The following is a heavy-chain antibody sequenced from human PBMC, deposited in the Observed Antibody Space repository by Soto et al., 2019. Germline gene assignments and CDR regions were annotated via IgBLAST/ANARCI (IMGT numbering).Heavy chain of an antibody. CDR3: ARKYYFDY. Sequence: QVQLVQSAAEVKKPGASVKLSCKASGYSLTWYYIHWVRQAPGQGLEWMGIIDPSDGSTTYAQRFQGRVSMTRDASTSTVYMELRSLTSDDTAVYYCARKYYFDYWGQGTLVTVSS. J-gene: IGHJ4*02. CDR2: IDPSDGST. V-gene: IGHV1-46*01. CDR1: GYSLTWYY.